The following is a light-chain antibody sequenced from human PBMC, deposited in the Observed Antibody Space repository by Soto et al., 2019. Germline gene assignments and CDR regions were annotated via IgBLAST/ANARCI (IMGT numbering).Light chain of an antibody. Sequence: QSALTQPASVSGSPGQSITISCTGTNSDVGAYNYVSWYQHHPGKAPKLLIYEVTNRPSGVPDRFSGSKSGNTASLTVSGLQAEDEADYFCSSYAGTNNHHVFGTGTKLTVL. J-gene: IGLJ1*01. V-gene: IGLV2-8*01. CDR1: NSDVGAYNY. CDR2: EVT. CDR3: SSYAGTNNHHV.